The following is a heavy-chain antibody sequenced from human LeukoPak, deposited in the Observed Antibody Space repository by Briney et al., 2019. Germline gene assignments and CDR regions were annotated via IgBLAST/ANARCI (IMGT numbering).Heavy chain of an antibody. V-gene: IGHV3-23*01. D-gene: IGHD1-26*01. CDR1: GFTFDDYA. CDR3: AKDLWYSGSYYNY. J-gene: IGHJ4*02. Sequence: AGGSLRLSCAASGFTFDDYAMSWVRQAPGKGLEWVSAISGSGGSTYYADSVKGRFTISRDNSKNTLYLQMNSLRAEDTAVYYCAKDLWYSGSYYNYWGQGTLVTVSS. CDR2: ISGSGGST.